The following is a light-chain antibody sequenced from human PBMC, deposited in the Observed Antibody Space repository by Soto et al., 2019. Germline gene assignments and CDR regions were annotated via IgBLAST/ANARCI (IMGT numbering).Light chain of an antibody. V-gene: IGLV1-40*01. CDR2: GNS. CDR3: QSYDSSLSGPSYV. CDR1: SXNIGAGYD. J-gene: IGLJ1*01. Sequence: QSVLTQPPSVSGAPGQRVTISCTGSSXNIGAGYDVHWYQQLPGAAPKLLIYGNSNRPSGVPDRFSGSKSGTSASLAITGLQAEDXAXYYXQSYDSSLSGPSYVFGTGTKLTVL.